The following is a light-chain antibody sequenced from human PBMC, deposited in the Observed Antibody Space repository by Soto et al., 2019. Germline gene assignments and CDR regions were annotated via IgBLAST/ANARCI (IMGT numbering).Light chain of an antibody. J-gene: IGKJ4*01. CDR3: QQLNGYVALT. Sequence: DIQLTQSPSFLSASVGDRVTITCRASQGISSYLAWYQQKPGKAPKLLIYDASTSQSGVPSRFSGSGSGTEFTLTISSLQPEDLATYYCQQLNGYVALTFGGGTKVDIK. CDR1: QGISSY. CDR2: DAS. V-gene: IGKV1-9*01.